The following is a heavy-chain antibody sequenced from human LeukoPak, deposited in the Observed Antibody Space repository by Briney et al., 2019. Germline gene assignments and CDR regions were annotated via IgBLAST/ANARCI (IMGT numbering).Heavy chain of an antibody. J-gene: IGHJ5*02. D-gene: IGHD4-17*01. CDR1: GYTFTSYG. Sequence: ASVKVSCKASGYTFTSYGISWVRQAPGQGLEWMGWISTYNGNTNYAQKLQGRVTMTTDTSTNTAYTELRSLRSDDTAVYYCARASASTVTSPWGQGTLVTVSS. CDR3: ARASASTVTSP. V-gene: IGHV1-18*01. CDR2: ISTYNGNT.